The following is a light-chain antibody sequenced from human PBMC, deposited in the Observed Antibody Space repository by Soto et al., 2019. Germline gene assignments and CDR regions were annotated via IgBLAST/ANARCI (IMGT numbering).Light chain of an antibody. Sequence: EIVLTQSPATLSLSPGERATLSCRAGQSISDYLAWYQQRPGQAPRLLIFDASNRATGVPDRFSGGGSGTDVTLIISSLEPEDFAVYYCQQRVNWPPTFGGGTKVEI. CDR2: DAS. CDR3: QQRVNWPPT. CDR1: QSISDY. V-gene: IGKV3-11*01. J-gene: IGKJ4*01.